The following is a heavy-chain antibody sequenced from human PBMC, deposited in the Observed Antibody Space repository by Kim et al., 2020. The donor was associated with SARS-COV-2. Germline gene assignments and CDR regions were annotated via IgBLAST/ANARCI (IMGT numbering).Heavy chain of an antibody. Sequence: GGSLRLSCAASGFTFSDYYMSWMRQAPGRGLEWVSYISSSASYTTHADSARGRFTISRDNAKNALYLQMNSLRADDTAVYYCARPHTCNPYYFGYWAPG. CDR2: ISSSASYT. V-gene: IGHV3-11*03. J-gene: IGHJ4*02. D-gene: IGHD2-2*02. CDR3: ARPHTCNPYYFGY. CDR1: GFTFSDYY.